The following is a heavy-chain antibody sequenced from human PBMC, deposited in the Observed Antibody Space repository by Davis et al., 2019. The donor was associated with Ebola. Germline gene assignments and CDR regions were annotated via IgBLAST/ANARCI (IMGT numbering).Heavy chain of an antibody. V-gene: IGHV4-34*01. CDR1: GGSFSGYY. CDR3: ARGVQFRGGIAVAGVDY. Sequence: PSETLSLTCAVYGGSFSGYYWSWIRQPPGKGLEWIGEINHSGSTNYNPSLKSRVTISVDTSKNQFSLKLSSVTAADTAVYYCARGVQFRGGIAVAGVDYWGQGTLVTVSS. D-gene: IGHD6-19*01. J-gene: IGHJ4*02. CDR2: INHSGST.